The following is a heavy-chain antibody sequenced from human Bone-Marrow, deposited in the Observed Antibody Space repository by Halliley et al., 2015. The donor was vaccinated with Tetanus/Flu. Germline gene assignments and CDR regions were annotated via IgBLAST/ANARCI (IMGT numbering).Heavy chain of an antibody. CDR1: GYSFTSYW. Sequence: EVQLVQSGAEVKKPEESLKISCKGSGYSFTSYWIGWVRQMPGEGLEWMGSIYPGDSDTRYSPSFQGQVTISADRSSNTASLTWGSLKASDTGMYYCAGGPLGYCSGAACEPGGDVWGQGTLVTVSS. CDR3: AGGPLGYCSGAACEPGGDV. V-gene: IGHV5-51*03. CDR2: IYPGDSDT. J-gene: IGHJ4*02. D-gene: IGHD2-8*02.